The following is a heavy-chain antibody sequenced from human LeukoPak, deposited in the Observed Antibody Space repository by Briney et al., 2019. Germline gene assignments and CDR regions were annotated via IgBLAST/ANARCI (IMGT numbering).Heavy chain of an antibody. V-gene: IGHV4-39*07. D-gene: IGHD3-10*01. CDR2: INYSGNT. Sequence: SETLSLTCTVSGGSISSSTYYWVWIRQPPGKGLEWIGSINYSGNTYYNPSVKSRVTISVDTSKNQFSLKLSSVTAADTAVYYCARRGIRFYYGSGTYFDYWGQGTLVTVSS. J-gene: IGHJ4*02. CDR1: GGSISSSTYY. CDR3: ARRGIRFYYGSGTYFDY.